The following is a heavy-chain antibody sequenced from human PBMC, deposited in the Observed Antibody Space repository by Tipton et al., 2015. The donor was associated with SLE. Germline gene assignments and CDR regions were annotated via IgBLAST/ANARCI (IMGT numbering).Heavy chain of an antibody. V-gene: IGHV3-30-3*01. CDR1: GFTFSTYT. CDR3: AREGYDQGYFDY. J-gene: IGHJ4*02. CDR2: ISYDGSNE. D-gene: IGHD3-3*01. Sequence: SLRLSCTASGFTFSTYTLHWVRQAPGKGLEWVAVISYDGSNEYYADSVKGRFTISRDNSKNTLYLQMNSLRAEDTAVYYCAREGYDQGYFDYWGQGTLVTVSS.